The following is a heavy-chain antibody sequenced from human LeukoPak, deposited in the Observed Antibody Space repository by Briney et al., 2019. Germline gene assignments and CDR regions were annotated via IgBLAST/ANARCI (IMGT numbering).Heavy chain of an antibody. CDR1: GYTLTELS. CDR3: ATDLLAAAGTNYYYGMDV. CDR2: FDPEDGET. Sequence: ASVKVSCKVSGYTLTELSMHWVRQAPGKGLEWMGGFDPEDGETIYAQKFQGRVTMTEDTSTDTAYMELSSLRSEDTAVYYCATDLLAAAGTNYYYGMDVWGQGTTVTVSS. D-gene: IGHD6-13*01. J-gene: IGHJ6*02. V-gene: IGHV1-24*01.